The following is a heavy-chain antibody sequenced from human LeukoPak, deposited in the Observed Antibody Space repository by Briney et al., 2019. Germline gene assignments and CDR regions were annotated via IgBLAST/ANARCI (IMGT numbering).Heavy chain of an antibody. D-gene: IGHD4-17*01. CDR3: AKDDYGDDEPYDY. CDR2: ISGGGGST. J-gene: IGHJ4*02. Sequence: PGGSLRLSCAASGFSFSIYAMSWVRQAPGKELEWVSGISGGGGSTYYADSVKGRFTISRDNSRNTLYLQMNSLRAEDTAIYYCAKDDYGDDEPYDYWGQGSLVTVSS. CDR1: GFSFSIYA. V-gene: IGHV3-23*01.